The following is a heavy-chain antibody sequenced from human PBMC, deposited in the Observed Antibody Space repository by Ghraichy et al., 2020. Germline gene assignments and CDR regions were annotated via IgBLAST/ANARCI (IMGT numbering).Heavy chain of an antibody. D-gene: IGHD3-3*01. CDR3: ARASHYDFWSGYTEPKFDY. V-gene: IGHV4-34*01. J-gene: IGHJ4*02. CDR1: GGSFSGYY. Sequence: ETLSLTCAIYGGSFSGYYWSWIRQPPGKGLEWIGEINHSGSTNYNPSLKSRVTISVDTSKNQFSLKLSSVTAADTAVYYCARASHYDFWSGYTEPKFDYWGQGTLVTVSS. CDR2: INHSGST.